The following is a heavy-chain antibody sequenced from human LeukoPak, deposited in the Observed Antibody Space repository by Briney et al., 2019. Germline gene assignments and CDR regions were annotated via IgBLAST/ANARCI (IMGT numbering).Heavy chain of an antibody. CDR3: AREGPNYGDNFDY. CDR2: IIPIFGTA. V-gene: IGHV1-69*01. D-gene: IGHD4-17*01. CDR1: GGTFSSYA. Sequence: ASVKVSCKASGGTFSSYAISWVRQAPGQGLEWMGGIIPIFGTANYAQKFQGRVTITADESTSTAYMELSSLRSEDTAVYYCAREGPNYGDNFDYWGQGTLVTVSS. J-gene: IGHJ4*02.